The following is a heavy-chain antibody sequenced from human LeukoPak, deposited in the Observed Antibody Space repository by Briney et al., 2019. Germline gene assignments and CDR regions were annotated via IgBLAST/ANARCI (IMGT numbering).Heavy chain of an antibody. J-gene: IGHJ4*02. V-gene: IGHV3-23*01. D-gene: IGHD1-26*01. CDR2: ISASGGTT. CDR3: AKEREYSGSYYFDY. Sequence: GGSLRLSCAASGFTFSSYAMSWVRHAPGKGLEWVSAISASGGTTYYTDSVKGRFTISRDNSKDTLSLQMNSLGAEDTAVYYCAKEREYSGSYYFDYWGQGTLVTVSS. CDR1: GFTFSSYA.